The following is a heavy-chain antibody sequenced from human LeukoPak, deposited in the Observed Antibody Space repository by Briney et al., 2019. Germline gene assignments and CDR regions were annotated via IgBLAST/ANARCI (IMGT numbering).Heavy chain of an antibody. CDR3: ARGGHSSSSFDYYYYMDV. Sequence: PSETLSLTCTVSGYSISSGYYWGWIRQPPGKGLEWIGSIYHSGSTYYNPSLKSRVTISVDTSKNQFSLKLSSVTAADTAVYYCARGGHSSSSFDYYYYMDVWGKGTTVTVSS. D-gene: IGHD6-6*01. V-gene: IGHV4-38-2*02. J-gene: IGHJ6*03. CDR1: GYSISSGYY. CDR2: IYHSGST.